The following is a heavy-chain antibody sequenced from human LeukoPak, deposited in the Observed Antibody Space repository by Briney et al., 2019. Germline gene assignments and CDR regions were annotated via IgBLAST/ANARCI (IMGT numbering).Heavy chain of an antibody. CDR2: IRYDGSNK. V-gene: IGHV3-30*02. D-gene: IGHD3-22*01. J-gene: IGHJ4*02. CDR1: GFTFSSYG. CDR3: AKGLYYYDSSGYSGFMDY. Sequence: GGSPRLSCAASGFTFSSYGMHWVRQAPGKGLEWVAFIRYDGSNKYYADSVKGRFTISRDNSKNTLYLQMNSLRAEDTAVYYCAKGLYYYDSSGYSGFMDYWGQGTLVTVSS.